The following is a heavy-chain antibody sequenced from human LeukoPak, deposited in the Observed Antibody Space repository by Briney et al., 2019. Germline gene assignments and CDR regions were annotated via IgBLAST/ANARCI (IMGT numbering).Heavy chain of an antibody. Sequence: HPGGSLTLSCAASGFPFSSYRMSWVRQAPGKGLEWVANIKQDGSDKYHVDSVKGRFTISRDNAKNSLYLQLNRLRADDTAVYYCARLTGTTGFDYWGQGTLVTVSS. D-gene: IGHD1-1*01. CDR1: GFPFSSYR. V-gene: IGHV3-7*01. CDR2: IKQDGSDK. CDR3: ARLTGTTGFDY. J-gene: IGHJ4*02.